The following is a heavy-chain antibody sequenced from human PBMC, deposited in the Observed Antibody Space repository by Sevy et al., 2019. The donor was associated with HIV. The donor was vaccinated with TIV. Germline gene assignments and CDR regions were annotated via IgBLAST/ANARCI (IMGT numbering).Heavy chain of an antibody. J-gene: IGHJ6*02. CDR2: MNPDSGTT. CDR1: GYTFTRHD. CDR3: ARALVWYQLTHYYYYYGMDV. Sequence: ASVKVSCQTSGYTFTRHDINWVRQAPGQGLEWMGWMNPDSGTTGYAQKFQGRVTMTRNTSIGTAFMELSSLGPEDTAVYYCARALVWYQLTHYYYYYGMDVWGQGTTVTVSS. D-gene: IGHD2-2*01. V-gene: IGHV1-8*01.